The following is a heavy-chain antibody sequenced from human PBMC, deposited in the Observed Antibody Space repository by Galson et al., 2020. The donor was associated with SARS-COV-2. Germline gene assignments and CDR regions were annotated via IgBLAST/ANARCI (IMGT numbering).Heavy chain of an antibody. V-gene: IGHV4-31*03. J-gene: IGHJ3*02. CDR1: GGSISSGGYY. Sequence: SETLSLTCTVSGGSISSGGYYWSWIRQHPGKGLEWIGYIHYSGSTYYNPSLKSRVTISVDTSKNQFSLKLSSATAADTAVYYCARVQTGWATTVGAFDIWGQGTMVTVSS. CDR2: IHYSGST. CDR3: ARVQTGWATTVGAFDI. D-gene: IGHD4-17*01.